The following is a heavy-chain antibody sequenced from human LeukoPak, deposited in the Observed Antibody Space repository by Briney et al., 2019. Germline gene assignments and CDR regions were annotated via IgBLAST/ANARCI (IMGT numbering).Heavy chain of an antibody. J-gene: IGHJ4*02. CDR3: ASGSVITIFSY. V-gene: IGHV1-69*04. Sequence: ASVKVSCKASGGTFSSYAISWVRQAPGQGLEWMGRIIPILGIANYAQKFQGRVTITADKSTSTAYMELSSLRSEDTAVYYCASGSVITIFSYWGQGTLVTVSS. D-gene: IGHD3-9*01. CDR2: IIPILGIA. CDR1: GGTFSSYA.